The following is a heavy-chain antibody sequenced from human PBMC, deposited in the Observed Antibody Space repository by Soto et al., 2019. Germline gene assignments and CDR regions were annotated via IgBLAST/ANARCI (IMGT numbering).Heavy chain of an antibody. CDR1: GYMFTTYG. D-gene: IGHD6-6*01. CDR3: ARTGGGMAARPLDY. CDR2: ISAYNGNK. V-gene: IGHV1-18*04. J-gene: IGHJ4*02. Sequence: QVQLMQSGGEVKKPGASVEVSCKASGYMFTTYGISWVRQAPGQGLEWMAWISAYNGNKKYAQKFQDTVTLTIPTSSTTVSMELPNLTSDHTAIYYCARTGGGMAARPLDYWGQGTLVTVSP.